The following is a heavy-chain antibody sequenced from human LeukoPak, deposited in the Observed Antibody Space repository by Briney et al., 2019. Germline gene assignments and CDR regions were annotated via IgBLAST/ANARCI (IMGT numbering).Heavy chain of an antibody. D-gene: IGHD4-17*01. CDR1: GYTFTSYG. CDR3: ARTQTDYGDYGYYYYYYMDV. CDR2: ISAYNGNT. Sequence: ASVKVFCKASGYTFTSYGISWVRQAPGQGLEWMGWISAYNGNTNYAQKLQGRVTMTTDTSTSTAYMELRSLRSDDTAVYYCARTQTDYGDYGYYYYYYMDVWGKGTTVTVSS. J-gene: IGHJ6*03. V-gene: IGHV1-18*01.